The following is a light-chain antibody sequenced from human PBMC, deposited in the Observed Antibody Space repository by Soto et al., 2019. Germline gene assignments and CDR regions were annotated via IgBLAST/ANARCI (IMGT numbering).Light chain of an antibody. CDR1: QSVSSD. V-gene: IGKV3-15*01. Sequence: EIVMTHSPATLSVSPGERATLSFSASQSVSSDLAWYQHKPGQAPRLLIYGASTRATGIPARFSGRGSGTEFTLTISSLQSVDFAVYYCQQYDNWPQTFGQGTKVDI. J-gene: IGKJ1*01. CDR2: GAS. CDR3: QQYDNWPQT.